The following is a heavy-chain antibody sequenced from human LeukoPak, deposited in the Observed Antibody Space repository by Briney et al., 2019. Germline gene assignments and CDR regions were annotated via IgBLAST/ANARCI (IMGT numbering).Heavy chain of an antibody. Sequence: ASVKVSCKASGYTFTGYYMHWVRQAPGQGLEWMGIINPSGGSTSYAQKFQGRVTMTRDTSTSTVYMELSSLRSEDTAVYYCARSSSSGRRVDYWGQGTLVTVSS. V-gene: IGHV1-46*01. J-gene: IGHJ4*02. CDR1: GYTFTGYY. CDR3: ARSSSSGRRVDY. CDR2: INPSGGST. D-gene: IGHD6-19*01.